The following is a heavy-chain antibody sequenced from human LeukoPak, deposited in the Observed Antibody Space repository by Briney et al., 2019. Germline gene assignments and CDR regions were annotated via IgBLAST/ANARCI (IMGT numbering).Heavy chain of an antibody. CDR1: GYSISSDYY. Sequence: SETLSLTCTVSGYSISSDYYWGWIRQPPGKGLEWIGSIYYSGSTYYNPSLKSRVTISVDTSKNQFSLKLSSVTAADTAVYYCARAVRLGWFDPWGQGTLVTVSS. J-gene: IGHJ5*02. CDR3: ARAVRLGWFDP. CDR2: IYYSGST. D-gene: IGHD5-12*01. V-gene: IGHV4-38-2*02.